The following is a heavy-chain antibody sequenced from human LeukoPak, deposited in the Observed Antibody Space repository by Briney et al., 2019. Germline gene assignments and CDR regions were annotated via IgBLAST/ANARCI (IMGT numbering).Heavy chain of an antibody. CDR3: PIAATITYNDFWSGDGYNWFDP. V-gene: IGHV3-9*01. CDR1: GFTFDDYA. CDR2: ISWNSGSI. D-gene: IGHD3-3*01. J-gene: IGHJ5*02. Sequence: PGGSLRLSCAASGFTFDDYAMHWVRQAPGKGLEWVSGISWNSGSIGYADSVKGRFTISRDNAKNSLYLQMNSLRAEDTAVYYCPIAATITYNDFWSGDGYNWFDPWGQGTLVTVS.